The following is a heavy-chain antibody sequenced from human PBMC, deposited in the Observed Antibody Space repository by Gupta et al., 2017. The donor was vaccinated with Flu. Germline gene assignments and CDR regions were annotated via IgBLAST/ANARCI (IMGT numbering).Heavy chain of an antibody. Sequence: EVQLVQSGAEVKRPGESLKISCKGSGYSFTDYWIAWVRQMPGKGLEWMGIIYPADSDTRYSPSFLGQVTISADKSIRTAYLQWRSLNASDTAMYFCARRGVFGDYEAAVDYWGQGTLLAVSS. J-gene: IGHJ4*02. CDR1: GYSFTDYW. V-gene: IGHV5-51*03. CDR2: IYPADSDT. CDR3: ARRGVFGDYEAAVDY. D-gene: IGHD4-17*01.